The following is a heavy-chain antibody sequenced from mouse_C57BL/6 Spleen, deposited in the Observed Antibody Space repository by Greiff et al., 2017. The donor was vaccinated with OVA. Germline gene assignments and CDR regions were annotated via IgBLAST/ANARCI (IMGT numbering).Heavy chain of an antibody. CDR1: GFTFSSYA. CDR2: ISDGGSST. CDR3: EKDSSAYVAWFAY. Sequence: EVQRVESGGGLVKPGGSLKLSCAASGFTFSSYAMSWVRQTPEKRLEWVATISDGGSSTYYPEHVKGRFTISTDNAKNNLYLQMSHLKSQNTAMYYCEKDSSAYVAWFAYWGQGTLLTVSA. J-gene: IGHJ3*01. D-gene: IGHD3-2*02. V-gene: IGHV5-4*01.